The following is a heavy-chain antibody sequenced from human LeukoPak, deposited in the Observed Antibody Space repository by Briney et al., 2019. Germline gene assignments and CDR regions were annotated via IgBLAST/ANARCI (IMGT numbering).Heavy chain of an antibody. J-gene: IGHJ4*02. CDR2: IKSKTDGGTT. CDR1: GFTFSNAW. V-gene: IGHV3-15*01. D-gene: IGHD3-22*01. CDR3: TTVYYYDSSGYRSDY. Sequence: GGSLRLSCAASGFTFSNAWMSWVRQAPGKGLEWVGRIKSKTDGGTTDYAVPVKGRFTISRDDSKNTLYLQMNSLKTEDTAVYYCTTVYYYDSSGYRSDYWGQGTLVTVSS.